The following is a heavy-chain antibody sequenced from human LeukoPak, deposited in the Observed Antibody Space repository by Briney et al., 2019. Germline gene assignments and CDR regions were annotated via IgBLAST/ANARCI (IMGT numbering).Heavy chain of an antibody. J-gene: IGHJ2*01. CDR3: ARIPPNSSGWSWYFDL. D-gene: IGHD6-19*01. V-gene: IGHV4-39*01. Sequence: SETLSLTCTVSDGSTSSSDYYWGWIRQPPGKGLEWIGTIYYSGSTYYNPSLKSRVTISLDTSKKQFSLRLSSVTAVDTAVYYCARIPPNSSGWSWYFDLWGRGTLVTISS. CDR2: IYYSGST. CDR1: DGSTSSSDYY.